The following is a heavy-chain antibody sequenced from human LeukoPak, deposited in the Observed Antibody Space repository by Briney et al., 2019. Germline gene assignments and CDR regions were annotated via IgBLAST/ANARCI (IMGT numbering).Heavy chain of an antibody. Sequence: GGSLRLSCAASGFTFSRYWVTWVRQAPGKGLEWVANIKEDGSEKFYVDSVKGRFTTSRDNAKNSLYLQMNSLRADDTAVYYCARLSADPDYWGQGTLVTVSS. CDR2: IKEDGSEK. D-gene: IGHD2/OR15-2a*01. V-gene: IGHV3-7*03. CDR3: ARLSADPDY. J-gene: IGHJ4*02. CDR1: GFTFSRYW.